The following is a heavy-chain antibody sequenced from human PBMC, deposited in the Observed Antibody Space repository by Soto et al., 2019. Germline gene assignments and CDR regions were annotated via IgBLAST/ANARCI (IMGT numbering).Heavy chain of an antibody. Sequence: SETLSLTCAVYGGSFSAYYCSWIRQPPGKGLEWIGEINHSGSTNCNPSLKSRVTISVDTSKNQFSLKLSSVTAADTAVYYCARGGWFPYYYCGMDVCGQGTTVTVSS. V-gene: IGHV4-34*01. J-gene: IGHJ6*02. D-gene: IGHD6-19*01. CDR3: ARGGWFPYYYCGMDV. CDR1: GGSFSAYY. CDR2: INHSGST.